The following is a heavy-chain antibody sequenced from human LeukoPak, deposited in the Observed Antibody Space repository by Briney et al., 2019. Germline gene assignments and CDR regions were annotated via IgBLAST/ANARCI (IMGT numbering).Heavy chain of an antibody. D-gene: IGHD3-16*02. Sequence: ASVKVSCKASGYTFTSYDINWVRQATGQGLEWMGWMNPNSGNTGYAQKFQGRVTMTRNTSISTAYMELSSLRSEDTAVYYCARAGDTKNWGSYRYPIDYWGQGTLVTVSS. CDR3: ARAGDTKNWGSYRYPIDY. CDR1: GYTFTSYD. CDR2: MNPNSGNT. J-gene: IGHJ4*02. V-gene: IGHV1-8*01.